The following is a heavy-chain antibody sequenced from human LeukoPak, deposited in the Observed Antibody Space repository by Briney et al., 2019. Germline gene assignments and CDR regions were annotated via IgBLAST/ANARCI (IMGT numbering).Heavy chain of an antibody. Sequence: PGGSLRLSCATSGFIFSNYGKNWVRQTPGKGLEWVSGLSGSARSIFYADSVKGRFTISRDNSKNTVYLQMNSLRVEDTALYYCVKATIFGVIIPTSYAMDVWGQGTTVTVSS. CDR1: GFIFSNYG. J-gene: IGHJ6*02. V-gene: IGHV3-23*01. CDR3: VKATIFGVIIPTSYAMDV. CDR2: LSGSARSI. D-gene: IGHD3-3*01.